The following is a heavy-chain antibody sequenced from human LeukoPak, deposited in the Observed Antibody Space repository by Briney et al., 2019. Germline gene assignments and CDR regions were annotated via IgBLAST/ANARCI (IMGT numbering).Heavy chain of an antibody. CDR1: GFTFSSYA. CDR3: AREPTQRWLQWGYFDY. D-gene: IGHD5-24*01. CDR2: ISYDGSNK. V-gene: IGHV3-30-3*01. Sequence: GVSLRLSCAASGFTFSSYAMHWVRQAPGKGLEWVTVISYDGSNKYYADSVKGRFTISRDNSKNTLYLQMNSLRAEDTAVYYCAREPTQRWLQWGYFDYWGQGTLVTVSS. J-gene: IGHJ4*02.